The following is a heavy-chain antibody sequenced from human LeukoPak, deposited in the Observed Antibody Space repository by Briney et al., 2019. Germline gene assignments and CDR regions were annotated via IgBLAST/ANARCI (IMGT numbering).Heavy chain of an antibody. CDR1: SVSINSYY. J-gene: IGHJ4*02. CDR2: IYTTGKT. Sequence: SETLSLTCTVSSVSINSYYWGGVGQPAGRGLEGIGRIYTTGKTDYNPSLINRLAMSVDTSNRQFSLHLTSVTAADTAIYYCARHGYTAGRYFIDYWSQGTLVTVSS. V-gene: IGHV4-4*07. CDR3: ARHGYTAGRYFIDY. D-gene: IGHD3-16*01.